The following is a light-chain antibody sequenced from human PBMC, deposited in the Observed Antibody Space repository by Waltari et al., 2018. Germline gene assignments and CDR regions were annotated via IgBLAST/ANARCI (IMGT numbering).Light chain of an antibody. CDR2: LGS. J-gene: IGKJ4*01. CDR1: QSLLHSNGYNY. V-gene: IGKV2-28*01. Sequence: DIVMTQSPLSLPVTPGEPASISCRSSQSLLHSNGYNYLDWYLQKPGQSPPLLIYLGSNLASGVPERCSTSGSGTDFTLTISSLQAEDVAVYYCQQYYNAPVTFGGGTKMEIK. CDR3: QQYYNAPVT.